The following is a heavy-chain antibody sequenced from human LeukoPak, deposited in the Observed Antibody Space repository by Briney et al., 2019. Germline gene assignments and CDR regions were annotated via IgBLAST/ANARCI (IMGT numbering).Heavy chain of an antibody. Sequence: GGSLRLSCAASGFTFSNYWMSWVRQAPGKGLEWVANINQDVSAKYYLDSVKGRFTISRDNAKNSLYLQMNSLRAEDTAVYYCARDQGLLVVAGRFGYWGQGTLVTVSS. D-gene: IGHD6-19*01. V-gene: IGHV3-7*01. CDR3: ARDQGLLVVAGRFGY. CDR2: INQDVSAK. CDR1: GFTFSNYW. J-gene: IGHJ4*02.